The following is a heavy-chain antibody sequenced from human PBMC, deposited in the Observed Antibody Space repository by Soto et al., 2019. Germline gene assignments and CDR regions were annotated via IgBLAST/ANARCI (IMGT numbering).Heavy chain of an antibody. J-gene: IGHJ3*02. V-gene: IGHV3-21*01. Sequence: DVQLVESGGGLVKPGGSLRLSCAASGFSFSSHSMNWVRQAPGKGLEWVSSISSSSSYIYYADSMEGRFTISRDNAKNSLSLQMNSLRAEDTSVYYCARGYRGVPSQYAVHDAFDIWGQGTMVIVSS. CDR1: GFSFSSHS. D-gene: IGHD3-10*01. CDR2: ISSSSSYI. CDR3: ARGYRGVPSQYAVHDAFDI.